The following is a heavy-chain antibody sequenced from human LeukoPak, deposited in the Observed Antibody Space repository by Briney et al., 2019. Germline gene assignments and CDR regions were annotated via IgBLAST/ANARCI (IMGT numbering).Heavy chain of an antibody. CDR1: GGTFSSYA. CDR3: ARDRTKSNNFEGFDY. D-gene: IGHD1-20*01. V-gene: IGHV1-69*05. CDR2: IIPILGTA. J-gene: IGHJ4*02. Sequence: SVKVSCKASGGTFSSYAISWVRQAPGQGLEWMGGIIPILGTANYAQRFQGRVTITTDESTSTAYMELSSLRSEDTAVYYCARDRTKSNNFEGFDYWGQGTLVTVSS.